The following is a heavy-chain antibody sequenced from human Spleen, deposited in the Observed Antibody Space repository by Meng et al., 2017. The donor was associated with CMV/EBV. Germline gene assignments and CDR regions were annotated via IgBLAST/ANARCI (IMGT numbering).Heavy chain of an antibody. V-gene: IGHV3-23*01. D-gene: IGHD3-22*01. J-gene: IGHJ4*02. CDR3: AREGHYDNTGYYSPSLHY. Sequence: GGSLRLSCAASGFAFNNYAMSWVRQAPGQGLEWVSTISASGGGTKYAVSVKGRFTISRDNSKNTLYLQMNSLRAEDTALYYCAREGHYDNTGYYSPSLHYWGQGTLVTVSS. CDR1: GFAFNNYA. CDR2: ISASGGGT.